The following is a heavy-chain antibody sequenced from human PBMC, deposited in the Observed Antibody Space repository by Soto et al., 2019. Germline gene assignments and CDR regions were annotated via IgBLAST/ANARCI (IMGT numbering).Heavy chain of an antibody. D-gene: IGHD6-19*01. CDR3: ARDPYRSGWYGYYFDY. CDR2: ISSSSSYT. CDR1: GFTFSDYY. V-gene: IGHV3-11*06. J-gene: IGHJ4*02. Sequence: GGSLRLSCAASGFTFSDYYMSWIRQAPGKGLEWVSYISSSSSYTNYADSVKGRFTISRDNAKNSLYLQMNSLRAEDTAVYYCARDPYRSGWYGYYFDYCGQGTLVTVSS.